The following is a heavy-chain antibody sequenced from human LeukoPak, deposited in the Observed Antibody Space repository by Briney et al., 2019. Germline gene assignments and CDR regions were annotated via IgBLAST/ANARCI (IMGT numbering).Heavy chain of an antibody. Sequence: ASVKVSCKASGGTFSSYAISWVRQAPGQGLEWMGGIIPIFGTANYAQKFQGRVTITADESTSTAYMELSSLRSEDTAVYYCARVESKYQLSDPDFDYWGQGTLVTVSS. CDR1: GGTFSSYA. CDR3: ARVESKYQLSDPDFDY. J-gene: IGHJ4*02. CDR2: IIPIFGTA. V-gene: IGHV1-69*13. D-gene: IGHD2-2*01.